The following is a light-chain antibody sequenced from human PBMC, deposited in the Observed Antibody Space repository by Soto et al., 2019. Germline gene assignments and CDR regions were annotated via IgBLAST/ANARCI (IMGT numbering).Light chain of an antibody. CDR2: DNT. Sequence: QSVLTKPPSVSGAPGQRVTISCTGSSSNIGAGYDVHWYQHRPGTAPKLLIYDNTNRPSGVPGRFSGSKSGTSASLAITGLQAEDEADYYCQSYDTSLNGFWVFGGGTKLTVL. CDR3: QSYDTSLNGFWV. CDR1: SSNIGAGYD. V-gene: IGLV1-40*01. J-gene: IGLJ3*02.